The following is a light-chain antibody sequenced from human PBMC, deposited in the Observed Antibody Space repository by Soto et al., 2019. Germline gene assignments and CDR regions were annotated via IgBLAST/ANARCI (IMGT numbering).Light chain of an antibody. V-gene: IGKV1-39*01. CDR2: AAS. J-gene: IGKJ3*01. Sequence: DIQMTQSPSSLSASVGDRVTITCRASQSIASFLNWYQQKPGKAPNLLIYAASSLHSGVPSRFSGSGSGTDFTLTISSLQPEDFATYYCQQSYSNFPITFGPGTKVDIK. CDR3: QQSYSNFPIT. CDR1: QSIASF.